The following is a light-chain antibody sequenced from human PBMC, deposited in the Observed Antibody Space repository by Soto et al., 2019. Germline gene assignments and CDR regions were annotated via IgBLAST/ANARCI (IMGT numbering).Light chain of an antibody. CDR3: SSYTSSSTRV. CDR1: SSDVGAYDY. J-gene: IGLJ1*01. Sequence: HSALTQPASVSGSPGQSITISCTETSSDVGAYDYVSWYQQHPDKAPKLMIYEVSNRPSGVSNRFSGSKSVNTATLTISGLQAEDEADYYCSSYTSSSTRVFGTGTKVTVL. V-gene: IGLV2-14*03. CDR2: EVS.